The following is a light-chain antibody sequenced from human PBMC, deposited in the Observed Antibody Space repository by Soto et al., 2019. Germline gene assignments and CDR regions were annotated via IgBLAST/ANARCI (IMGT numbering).Light chain of an antibody. Sequence: EIVMTQSPATLSVSPGERATLSCRASQSISSNLAWYQQKPGQAPRLLIYGGSTRASGIPARFSGSGSGTDLTLTISSLQSEDFAVYYCQQYDDWPRTFGQGTTVEIK. V-gene: IGKV3-15*01. J-gene: IGKJ1*01. CDR1: QSISSN. CDR3: QQYDDWPRT. CDR2: GGS.